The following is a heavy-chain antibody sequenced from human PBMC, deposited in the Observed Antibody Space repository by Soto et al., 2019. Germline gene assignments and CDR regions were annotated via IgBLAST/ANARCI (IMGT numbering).Heavy chain of an antibody. J-gene: IGHJ6*02. CDR2: IIPIFGTA. CDR1: GGTFSSYA. Sequence: QVQLVQSGAEVKKPGSSMKVSCKASGGTFSSYAISWVRQAPGQGLEWMGGIIPIFGTANYAQKFQGRVTITADESTSTAYMELSSLRSEDTAVYYCARPIVVVPAATSYYYYGMDVWGQGTTVTVSS. D-gene: IGHD2-2*01. V-gene: IGHV1-69*01. CDR3: ARPIVVVPAATSYYYYGMDV.